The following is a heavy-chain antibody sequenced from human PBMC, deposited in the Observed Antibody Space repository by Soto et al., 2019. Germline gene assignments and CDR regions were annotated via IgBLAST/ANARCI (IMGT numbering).Heavy chain of an antibody. Sequence: ASVKVSCKASGGTFSSYTISWVRQAPGQGLEWMGRIIPILGIANYAQKFQGRVTITRDTSASTAYMELSSLRSEDTAVYYCARTRITIILFDPWGQGTLVTVSS. CDR1: GGTFSSYT. CDR3: ARTRITIILFDP. CDR2: IIPILGIA. V-gene: IGHV1-69*02. D-gene: IGHD3-3*01. J-gene: IGHJ5*02.